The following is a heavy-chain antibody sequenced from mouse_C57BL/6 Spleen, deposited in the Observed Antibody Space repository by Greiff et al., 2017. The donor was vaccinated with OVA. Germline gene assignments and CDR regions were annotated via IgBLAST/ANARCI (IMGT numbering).Heavy chain of an antibody. CDR1: GYTFTDYY. V-gene: IGHV1-26*01. CDR2: INPNNGGT. J-gene: IGHJ4*01. D-gene: IGHD1-1*01. CDR3: ASCYGSSYELSYYAMDY. Sequence: VQLQQSGPELVKPGASVKISCKASGYTFTDYYMNWVKQSHGKSLEWIGDINPNNGGTSYNQKFKGKATLTVDKSSSTAYMELRSLTSEDSAVYYCASCYGSSYELSYYAMDYWGQGTSVTVSS.